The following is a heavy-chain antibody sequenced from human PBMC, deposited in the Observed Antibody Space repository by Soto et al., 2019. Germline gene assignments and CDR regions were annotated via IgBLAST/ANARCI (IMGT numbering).Heavy chain of an antibody. V-gene: IGHV1-2*04. J-gene: IGHJ6*02. CDR2: INPKSGGT. D-gene: IGHD2-8*01. Sequence: ASVKVSCKASGYSFTDYHIHWVRQAPGQGLEWLGRINPKSGGTSTAQKLQGWVTMTTDTSIGTASMELTRLTSDDTAIYYCARGDSTDCSNGVCSFFYNHDMDVWGQGTTVTVSS. CDR1: GYSFTDYH. CDR3: ARGDSTDCSNGVCSFFYNHDMDV.